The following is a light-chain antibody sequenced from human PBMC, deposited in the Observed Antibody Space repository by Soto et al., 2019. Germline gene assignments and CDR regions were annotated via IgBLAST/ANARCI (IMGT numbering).Light chain of an antibody. CDR2: GAS. J-gene: IGKJ1*01. CDR3: QQYGSSPWT. V-gene: IGKV3-20*01. Sequence: ETGLTQSPGTLSLSQGERATLSCRASQSVSSSYLAWYQQKPGQAPRLLIYGASSRATGIPDRFSGSGSGTDFTLTISRLEPEDFAVYYCQQYGSSPWTFGQGTNVDIK. CDR1: QSVSSSY.